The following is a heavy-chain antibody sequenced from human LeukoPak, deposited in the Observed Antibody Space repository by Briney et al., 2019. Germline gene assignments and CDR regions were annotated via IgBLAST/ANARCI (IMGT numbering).Heavy chain of an antibody. D-gene: IGHD6-19*01. CDR3: ARHVGAVAGTLDYYYYGMDV. CDR1: GGSISSYY. CDR2: IYYSGST. V-gene: IGHV4-59*08. J-gene: IGHJ6*02. Sequence: PSETLSLTCTVSGGSISSYYWSWIRQPPGKGLEWIGYIYYSGSTNYNPSLKSRVTISVDTSKNQFSLKLSSVTAADTAVYYCARHVGAVAGTLDYYYYGMDVWGQGTTVTVSS.